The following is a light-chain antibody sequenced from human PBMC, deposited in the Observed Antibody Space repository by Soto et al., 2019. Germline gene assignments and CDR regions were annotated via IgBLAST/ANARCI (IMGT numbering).Light chain of an antibody. J-gene: IGLJ2*01. V-gene: IGLV1-44*01. Sequence: QSVLTQPPSASATPGQRVSISFSGGSSNIGGFPVNWYQHLPGVAPRLLIYHNTQRPSGVPDRFSGSKSGTSASLAISGLQPEDEGDYYCAAWDDNLSGVIFGGGTKLTVL. CDR3: AAWDDNLSGVI. CDR2: HNT. CDR1: SSNIGGFP.